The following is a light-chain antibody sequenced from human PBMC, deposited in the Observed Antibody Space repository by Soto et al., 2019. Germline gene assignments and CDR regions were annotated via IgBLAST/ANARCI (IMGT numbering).Light chain of an antibody. CDR1: QSISSSY. Sequence: EIVLTQSPGPLSLSPGERATLSCRASQSISSSYLAWYQQKPGQAPRPLFYGASSRATGIPDRFSGRGSGTDFTLTISRLEREDFSVYYCHQYGSAPWTFGQGTKVEIK. J-gene: IGKJ1*01. CDR2: GAS. V-gene: IGKV3-20*01. CDR3: HQYGSAPWT.